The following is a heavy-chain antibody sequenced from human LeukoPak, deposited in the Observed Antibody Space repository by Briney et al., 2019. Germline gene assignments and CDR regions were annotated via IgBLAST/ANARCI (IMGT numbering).Heavy chain of an antibody. Sequence: GGSLRLSCAASGVTFSRYWMRWVRQAPGKGLLWVSRINSDGSATIYADSVRGRFTISRDNAKNTLYLQMSGLRVEDTAVYHCASDSPYYGMDVWGQGTTVTVSS. CDR2: INSDGSAT. V-gene: IGHV3-74*01. CDR3: ASDSPYYGMDV. J-gene: IGHJ6*02. CDR1: GVTFSRYW.